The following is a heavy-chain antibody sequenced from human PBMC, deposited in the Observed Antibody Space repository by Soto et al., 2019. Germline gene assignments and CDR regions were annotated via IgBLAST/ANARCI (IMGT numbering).Heavy chain of an antibody. J-gene: IGHJ4*02. D-gene: IGHD6-25*01. CDR1: GFPFSSYG. CDR3: AKDVRYSSGTGYFDS. V-gene: IGHV3-23*01. Sequence: PGGSLRLSCAASGFPFSSYGMRWVRPAPGRGREWVSGISGSGGSTYYADSVKGRCTISRNNPKNTLYLQIDSLRPESTAVYLLAKDVRYSSGTGYFDSWGQGTLVTV. CDR2: ISGSGGST.